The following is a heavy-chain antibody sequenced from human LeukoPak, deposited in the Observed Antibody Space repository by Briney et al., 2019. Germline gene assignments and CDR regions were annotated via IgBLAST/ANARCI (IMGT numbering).Heavy chain of an antibody. V-gene: IGHV3-48*03. J-gene: IGHJ4*02. D-gene: IGHD3-10*02. CDR2: ISSSGSTI. CDR1: GFSFSNYE. Sequence: GGSLRLSCAASGFSFSNYEMNWVRQAPGKGLGWVSYISSSGSTIYYPDSVKGRFTISRDNAKNSLYLQMNSLRAEDTAVYYCANSVRGIIIRGFDYWGQGTLVTVSS. CDR3: ANSVRGIIIRGFDY.